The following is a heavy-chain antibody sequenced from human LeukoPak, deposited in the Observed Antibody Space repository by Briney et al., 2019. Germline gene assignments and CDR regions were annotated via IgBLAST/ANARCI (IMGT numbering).Heavy chain of an antibody. J-gene: IGHJ6*03. D-gene: IGHD6-19*01. Sequence: SVTLSLKCTVSGGSICSSSYLWRSIRQPPGRGREMIGCNYYSESTHNHPSLTSRATQTVCTSNNQFPLELSSVPAAGTVVYCCARAQWRVRYYNYYMDGWGKRTTVTAAS. V-gene: IGHV4-39*06. CDR1: GGSICSSSYL. CDR2: NYYSEST. CDR3: ARAQWRVRYYNYYMDG.